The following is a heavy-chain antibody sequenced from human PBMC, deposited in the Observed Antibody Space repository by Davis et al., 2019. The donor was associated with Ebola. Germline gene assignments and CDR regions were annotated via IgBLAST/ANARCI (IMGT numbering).Heavy chain of an antibody. CDR3: VRDYCTSGSCYPKS. D-gene: IGHD2-15*01. CDR2: ISYDGSNK. J-gene: IGHJ4*02. CDR1: GFIFSNYG. V-gene: IGHV3-30*19. Sequence: GGSLRLSCAASGFIFSNYGMHWVRQAPGKGLEWVTVISYDGSNKYYADSVKGRFTVSRDNSKNTLYLQMNSLRAEDTAVYYCVRDYCTSGSCYPKSWGQGTLITVSS.